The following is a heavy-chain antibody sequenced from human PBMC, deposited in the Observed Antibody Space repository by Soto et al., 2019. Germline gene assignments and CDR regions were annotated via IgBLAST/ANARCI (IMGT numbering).Heavy chain of an antibody. CDR1: GGTFSSYA. CDR3: ARGGHANNYYYYGMDV. V-gene: IGHV1-69*13. J-gene: IGHJ6*02. Sequence: SVKVSCKASGGTFSSYAISWVRQAPGQGLEWMGGIIPIFGTANYAQKFQGRVTITADESTSTAYMELSSLRSEDTAVYYCARGGHANNYYYYGMDVLGQGTTVTVYS. CDR2: IIPIFGTA.